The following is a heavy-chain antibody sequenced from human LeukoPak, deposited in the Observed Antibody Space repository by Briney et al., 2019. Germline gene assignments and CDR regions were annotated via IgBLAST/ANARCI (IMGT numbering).Heavy chain of an antibody. CDR2: MNPNRGNT. V-gene: IGHV1-8*01. CDR1: GYTFTSYD. CDR3: ARGRSGDSSSWYYYYYRMDV. J-gene: IGHJ6*02. Sequence: ASVKVSCKASGYTFTSYDINWLRQATGQGLEWMGWMNPNRGNTGYAQKFQGRVTMTRNTSISTAYMELSSLRSEDTAVYYCARGRSGDSSSWYYYYYRMDVWGQGTTVTVSS. D-gene: IGHD6-13*01.